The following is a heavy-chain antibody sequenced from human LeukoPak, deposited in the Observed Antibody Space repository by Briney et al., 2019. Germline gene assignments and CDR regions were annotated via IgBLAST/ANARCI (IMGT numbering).Heavy chain of an antibody. CDR2: ISAYNGNT. V-gene: IGHV1-18*01. CDR3: ARDLGYSGSYRNFDY. Sequence: ASVKVSCKASGYTFTSYGISWVRQALGQGLEWMGWISAYNGNTNYAQKLQGRVTMTTDTSTSTAYMELRSLRSDDTAVYYCARDLGYSGSYRNFDYWGQGTLVTVSS. J-gene: IGHJ4*02. CDR1: GYTFTSYG. D-gene: IGHD1-26*01.